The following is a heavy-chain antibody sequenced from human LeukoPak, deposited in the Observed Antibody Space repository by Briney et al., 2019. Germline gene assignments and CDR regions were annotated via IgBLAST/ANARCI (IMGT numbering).Heavy chain of an antibody. D-gene: IGHD3-22*01. V-gene: IGHV3-33*01. CDR2: IWYDGSNK. Sequence: PGRSLRLSCAASGFTFSSYGMHWVRQAPGKGLEWVAVIWYDGSNKYYADSVKGRFTISRDNSKNTLYLQMNSLRAEDTAVYYCARGYYDSSGYHYWGQGTLVTVSS. CDR3: ARGYYDSSGYHY. CDR1: GFTFSSYG. J-gene: IGHJ4*02.